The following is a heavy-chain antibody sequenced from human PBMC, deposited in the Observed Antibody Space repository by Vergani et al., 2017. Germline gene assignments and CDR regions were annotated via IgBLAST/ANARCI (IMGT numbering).Heavy chain of an antibody. CDR1: GDPFNSYT. CDR2: IVPVFDTT. D-gene: IGHD2-8*01. V-gene: IGHV1-69*08. CDR3: ATGPRGGVYRHFKD. J-gene: IGHJ4*02. Sequence: QVHLVQSGAEVKKPGSSVRISCKGSGDPFNSYTVNWVRQAPGQGLEWMGRIVPVFDTTNFAQKFQGRVTMTADQSTSTAYMELSSLGSDDTAVYFCATGPRGGVYRHFKDWGQGTLVTVSS.